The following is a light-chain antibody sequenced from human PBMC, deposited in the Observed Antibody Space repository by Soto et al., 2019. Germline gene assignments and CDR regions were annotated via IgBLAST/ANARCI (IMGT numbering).Light chain of an antibody. J-gene: IGKJ1*01. CDR2: QTS. CDR1: QYINTS. V-gene: IGKV3-11*01. Sequence: ILLTQSLSTLSSCPVDRLTLACRASQYINTSLAWYQQRPGQAPRLLIYQTSIRAAGIPARFSASGSGTDFTLTISGVQSEDFAPYYCHQRQSWPRTFGQGTKVDIK. CDR3: HQRQSWPRT.